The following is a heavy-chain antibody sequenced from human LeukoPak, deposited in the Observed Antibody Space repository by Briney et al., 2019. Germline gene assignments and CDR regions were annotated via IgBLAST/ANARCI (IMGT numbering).Heavy chain of an antibody. V-gene: IGHV4-34*01. Sequence: KPSETLSLTCAVYGGSFSGYYWSWIRQPPGKGLEWIGEINHSGSTNYNPSLKGRVTISVDTSKNQFSLKLSSVTAADTAVYYCARVEGIAVAGTEPYYFDYWGQGTLVTVSS. CDR2: INHSGST. CDR3: ARVEGIAVAGTEPYYFDY. D-gene: IGHD6-19*01. CDR1: GGSFSGYY. J-gene: IGHJ4*02.